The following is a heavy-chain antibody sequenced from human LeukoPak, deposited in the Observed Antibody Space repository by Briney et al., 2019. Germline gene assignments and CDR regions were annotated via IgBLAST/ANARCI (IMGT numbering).Heavy chain of an antibody. CDR1: GDSVSSNSAA. CDR3: ARDRAPYGSGSYYNWYYYYYMDV. J-gene: IGHJ6*03. D-gene: IGHD3-10*01. Sequence: RSQTLSLTCAISGDSVSSNSAAWNWIRQSPSRGLEWLGRTYYRSKWYNDYAVSVKSRITINPDTSKNQFSLQLNSVTPEDTAVYYCARDRAPYGSGSYYNWYYYYYMDVWGKGTTVTVSS. CDR2: TYYRSKWYN. V-gene: IGHV6-1*01.